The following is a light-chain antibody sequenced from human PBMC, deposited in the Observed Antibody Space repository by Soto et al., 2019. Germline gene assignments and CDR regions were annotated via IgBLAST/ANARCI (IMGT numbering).Light chain of an antibody. CDR1: SSDVGGYNY. CDR2: EVS. V-gene: IGLV2-14*01. CDR3: SSYTSSSTRG. J-gene: IGLJ3*02. Sequence: QSALTQPASVSGSPGQSITISCTGTSSDVGGYNYVSWYQQHPGKAPKLMIYEVSNRPSGVSNRFSGSKSGNTASLTISGLQAEDEADYDCSSYTSSSTRGFGGGTKVTFL.